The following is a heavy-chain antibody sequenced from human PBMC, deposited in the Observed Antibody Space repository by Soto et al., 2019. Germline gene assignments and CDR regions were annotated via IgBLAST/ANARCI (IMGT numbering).Heavy chain of an antibody. CDR1: GGSISSNNW. D-gene: IGHD1-26*01. CDR2: IYHSGIT. Sequence: SETLSLTCAVSGGSISSNNWWTWVRQPPGKGLEWIGEIYHSGITNYNPSLKSRVIISVDKSKNHFSLRLTSVTAADTAVYYCARDGRYSETYYHAFDFWGQGTMVTVS. V-gene: IGHV4-4*02. J-gene: IGHJ3*01. CDR3: ARDGRYSETYYHAFDF.